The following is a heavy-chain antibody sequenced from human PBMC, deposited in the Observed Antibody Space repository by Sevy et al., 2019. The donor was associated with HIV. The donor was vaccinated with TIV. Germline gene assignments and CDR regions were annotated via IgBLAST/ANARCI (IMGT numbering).Heavy chain of an antibody. J-gene: IGHJ5*02. CDR3: ARDALTTGWFDP. CDR2: IYHSGST. CDR1: GGSISSDIYS. V-gene: IGHV4-30-2*01. Sequence: SQTLSLTCAVSGGSISSDIYSWSWMRQPLGKGLEWIGYIYHSGSTHYNLSLKSRVTISVDRSKNQFSLKLSSVTAADTAVYYCARDALTTGWFDPWGQGTLVTVSS. D-gene: IGHD1-1*01.